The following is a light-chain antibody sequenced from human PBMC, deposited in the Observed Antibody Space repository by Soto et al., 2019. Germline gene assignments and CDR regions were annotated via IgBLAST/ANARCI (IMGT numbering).Light chain of an antibody. J-gene: IGLJ3*02. V-gene: IGLV4-69*01. CDR1: SGHSSYA. CDR2: LNSDGSH. Sequence: QSVLTQSPSASASLGASVKLTCTLSSGHSSYAIAWHQQQPEKGPRYLMKLNSDGSHSKGDGIPDRFSGSSSGAERYLTISSLQSEDEADYYCQTWGTGIHEFGGGTQLTVL. CDR3: QTWGTGIHE.